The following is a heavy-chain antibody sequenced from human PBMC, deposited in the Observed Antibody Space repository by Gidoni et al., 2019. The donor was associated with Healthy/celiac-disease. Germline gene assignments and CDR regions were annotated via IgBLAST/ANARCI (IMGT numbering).Heavy chain of an antibody. D-gene: IGHD2-21*01. CDR1: GFTFSSYW. CDR2: IKQDGSEK. V-gene: IGHV3-7*01. CDR3: ARGAYCGGDCFAFDI. Sequence: EVQLVESGGGLVQPGGSLRLSCAASGFTFSSYWMSWVRQAPGKGLEWVANIKQDGSEKYYVDSVKGRFTISRDNAKNSLYLQMNSLRAEDTAVYYCARGAYCGGDCFAFDIWGQGTMVTVSS. J-gene: IGHJ3*02.